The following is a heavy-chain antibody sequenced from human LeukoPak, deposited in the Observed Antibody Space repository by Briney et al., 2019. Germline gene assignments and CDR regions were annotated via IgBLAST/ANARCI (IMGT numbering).Heavy chain of an antibody. CDR1: GGSISSSSYY. V-gene: IGHV4-39*07. J-gene: IGHJ2*01. CDR3: ARDEGVGYFDL. Sequence: SETLSLTCIVSGGSISSSSYYWVWIRQPPGKGLEWIGTISYSGDTYYNPSLKSRVTISVDRSKNQFSLKLSSVTAADTAVYYCARDEGVGYFDLWGRGTLVTVSS. CDR2: ISYSGDT.